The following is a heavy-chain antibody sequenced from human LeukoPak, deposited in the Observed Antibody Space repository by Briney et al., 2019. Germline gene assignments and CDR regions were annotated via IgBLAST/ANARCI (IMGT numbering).Heavy chain of an antibody. CDR1: GLTFRNYA. V-gene: IGHV3-23*01. CDR3: AKSSSGWYTGPWYFDL. CDR2: ISGSGGVT. D-gene: IGHD6-19*01. J-gene: IGHJ2*01. Sequence: GGSLRLSCVVTGLTFRNYAMSWVRQAPGKGPEWVSDISGSGGVTHYADSVKGRFSISRDNSKNTLYLQMNSLRAEDTAVCYCAKSSSGWYTGPWYFDLWGRGTLVTVSS.